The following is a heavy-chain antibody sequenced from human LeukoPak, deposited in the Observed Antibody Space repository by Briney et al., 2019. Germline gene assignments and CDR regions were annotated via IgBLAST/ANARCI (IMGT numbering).Heavy chain of an antibody. CDR2: MNPNSGNT. D-gene: IGHD3-22*01. CDR1: GYNFTSYD. Sequence: GASVKVSCKASGYNFTSYDINWVRQATGQGLEWMGWMNPNSGNTGYAQKFQGRVTMTRNTSISTAYMELSGLRSEDTAVYYCARGQYYYDSSGSFPFDYWGQGTLVTVSS. CDR3: ARGQYYYDSSGSFPFDY. J-gene: IGHJ4*02. V-gene: IGHV1-8*01.